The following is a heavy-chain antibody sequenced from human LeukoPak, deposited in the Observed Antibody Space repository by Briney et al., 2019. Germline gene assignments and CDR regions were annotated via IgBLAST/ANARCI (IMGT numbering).Heavy chain of an antibody. J-gene: IGHJ4*02. CDR2: ISAYNGNT. CDR3: ARDPTIAVAGPGY. V-gene: IGHV1-18*01. D-gene: IGHD6-19*01. CDR1: GYTFTTYG. Sequence: ASVKVSCKASGYTFTTYGISWVRQTPGQGLEWMGWISAYNGNTNYAQKLQGRVTMTTDTSTSTAYMDLRSLRSDDTAVYYCARDPTIAVAGPGYWGQGTLVTVSS.